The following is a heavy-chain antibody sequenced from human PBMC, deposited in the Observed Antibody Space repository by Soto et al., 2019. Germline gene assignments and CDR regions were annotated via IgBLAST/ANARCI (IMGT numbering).Heavy chain of an antibody. J-gene: IGHJ4*02. V-gene: IGHV4-30-2*01. CDR3: ARDAYYYDSSGYPTYYFDY. Sequence: SETLSLTCAVSGGSISSGGYSWSWIRQPPGKGLEWIGYIYHSGSTYYNPSLKSRVTISVDRSKNQFSLKLSSVTAADTAVYYCARDAYYYDSSGYPTYYFDYWGQGTLVTVSS. CDR2: IYHSGST. D-gene: IGHD3-22*01. CDR1: GGSISSGGYS.